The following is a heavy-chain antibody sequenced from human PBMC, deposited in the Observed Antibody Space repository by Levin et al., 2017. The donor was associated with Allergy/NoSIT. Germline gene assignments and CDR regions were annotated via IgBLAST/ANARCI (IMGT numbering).Heavy chain of an antibody. CDR1: GHSFNIYW. CDR3: ARQNYYYDSSGYYGYFDY. Sequence: GGSLRLSCKGSGHSFNIYWIGWVRQMPGKGLEWMGIIYPDDSDTRYSPSFQGQVTISVDKSSSTAYLQWSSMKASDTAMYYCARQNYYYDSSGYYGYFDYWGQGTLVTVSS. D-gene: IGHD3-22*01. V-gene: IGHV5-51*01. J-gene: IGHJ4*02. CDR2: IYPDDSDT.